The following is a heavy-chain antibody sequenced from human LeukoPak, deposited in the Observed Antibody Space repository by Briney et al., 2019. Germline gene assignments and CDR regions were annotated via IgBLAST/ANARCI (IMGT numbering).Heavy chain of an antibody. J-gene: IGHJ4*02. Sequence: SQTLSLTCTVSGGSISSGSYYWSWIRQPAGKGLEWIGRIYTSGSTNYNPSLKSRVTISVDTSKNQFSLTLSSVTAADAAVYYCARAGDYYVSGSYLRYWGQGTLVSVSS. CDR1: GGSISSGSYY. CDR2: IYTSGST. V-gene: IGHV4-61*02. CDR3: ARAGDYYVSGSYLRY. D-gene: IGHD3-10*01.